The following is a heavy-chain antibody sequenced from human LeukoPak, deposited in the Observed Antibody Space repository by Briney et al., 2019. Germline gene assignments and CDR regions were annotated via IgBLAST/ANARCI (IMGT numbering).Heavy chain of an antibody. D-gene: IGHD3-10*02. J-gene: IGHJ6*03. V-gene: IGHV3-48*01. CDR1: GFTFSTYS. Sequence: GGSLRLSCAASGFTFSTYSMNWVRQAPGKGLEWVSYISRSSSTIYYADSVKGRFTISRDNAKKSLYLQMNSLRAEDMAVYYCAELGITMIGGVWGKGTTVTIS. CDR2: ISRSSSTI. CDR3: AELGITMIGGV.